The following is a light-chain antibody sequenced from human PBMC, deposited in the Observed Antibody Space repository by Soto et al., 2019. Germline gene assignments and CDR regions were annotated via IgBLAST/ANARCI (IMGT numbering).Light chain of an antibody. CDR3: CSFADSFTYV. CDR2: EGS. Sequence: QSALTQPASVSGSPGQSITISCTGTSSDVGSYILVSWYQQHPGKAPKLMIYEGSKRPSGVSNRFSDSKSGNTASLTISGLQAEDEADYYCCSFADSFTYVFGTGTKLTVL. CDR1: SSDVGSYIL. V-gene: IGLV2-23*01. J-gene: IGLJ1*01.